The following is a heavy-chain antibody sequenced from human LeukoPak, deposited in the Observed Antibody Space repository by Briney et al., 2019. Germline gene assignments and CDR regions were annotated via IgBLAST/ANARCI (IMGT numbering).Heavy chain of an antibody. Sequence: GGSLRLSCAASGFTFSSYEMNWVRQAPGKGLEWVSAISGSGGSTYYADSVKGRFTISRDNSKNTLYLQMNSLRAEDTAVYYCAKDSTGWYLNWFDPWGQGTLVTVSS. J-gene: IGHJ5*02. CDR3: AKDSTGWYLNWFDP. CDR2: ISGSGGST. D-gene: IGHD6-19*01. CDR1: GFTFSSYE. V-gene: IGHV3-23*01.